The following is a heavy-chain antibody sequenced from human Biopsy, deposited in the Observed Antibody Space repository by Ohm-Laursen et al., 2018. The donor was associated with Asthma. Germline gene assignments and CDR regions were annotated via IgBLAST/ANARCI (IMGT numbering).Heavy chain of an antibody. CDR2: IDWEEDK. Sequence: TQTLTLTCSFSGFSLSSSGANVNWIRQPPGKALEWLARIDWEEDKFYSTSLRTRLTISKGSSEDQVVLTMTNMGSVDTATYYCTRHNDYWGPGILVTVSS. D-gene: IGHD1-14*01. CDR1: GFSLSSSGAN. V-gene: IGHV2-70*04. CDR3: TRHNDY. J-gene: IGHJ4*02.